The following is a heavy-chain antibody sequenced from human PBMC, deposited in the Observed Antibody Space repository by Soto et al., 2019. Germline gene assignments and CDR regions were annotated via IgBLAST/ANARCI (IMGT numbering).Heavy chain of an antibody. CDR3: ARDWGKGYYFDY. J-gene: IGHJ4*02. Sequence: QVQLQESGPGLVKPSQTLSLTCTVSGGSISSGGYYWSWIRQHPGKGLEWIGYIYYSGSTYYNPTLKSRVTISVDTPKNQFSLKLSSVTAADTAVYYCARDWGKGYYFDYWGQGTLVTVSS. CDR1: GGSISSGGYY. V-gene: IGHV4-31*03. D-gene: IGHD7-27*01. CDR2: IYYSGST.